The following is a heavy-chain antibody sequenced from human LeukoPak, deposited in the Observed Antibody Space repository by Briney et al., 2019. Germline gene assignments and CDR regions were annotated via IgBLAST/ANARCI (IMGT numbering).Heavy chain of an antibody. Sequence: PGGSLRLSCAASGFTFSSYWMSWVRQAPGKGLEWVSYISSSSSTIYYADSVKGRFTISRDNAKNSLYLQMNSLRAEDTAVYYCARGRFSPRRVKNFDYWGQGTLVTVSS. V-gene: IGHV3-48*01. D-gene: IGHD3-3*01. CDR1: GFTFSSYW. J-gene: IGHJ4*02. CDR3: ARGRFSPRRVKNFDY. CDR2: ISSSSSTI.